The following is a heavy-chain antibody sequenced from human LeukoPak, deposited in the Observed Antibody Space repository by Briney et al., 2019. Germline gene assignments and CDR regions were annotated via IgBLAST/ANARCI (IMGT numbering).Heavy chain of an antibody. J-gene: IGHJ3*02. D-gene: IGHD3-9*01. Sequence: GRSLRLSCAASGLTFDDYAMHWVRQAPGKGLEWGSGISWNSGSIGYADSVKGRFTISRDNAKNSLYLQMNSLRAEDTALYYCAKDIGGHKIRYFDWLGAFDIWGQGTMVTVSS. CDR3: AKDIGGHKIRYFDWLGAFDI. V-gene: IGHV3-9*01. CDR1: GLTFDDYA. CDR2: ISWNSGSI.